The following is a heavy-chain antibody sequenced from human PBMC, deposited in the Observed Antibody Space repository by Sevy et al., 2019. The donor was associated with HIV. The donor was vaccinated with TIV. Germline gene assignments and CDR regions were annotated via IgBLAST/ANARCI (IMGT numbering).Heavy chain of an antibody. D-gene: IGHD2-2*01. CDR3: ARDSQNIVVVPAATINYYYSYYMDV. V-gene: IGHV3-7*01. J-gene: IGHJ6*03. CDR2: IKQDGSER. CDR1: GFTFSSYW. Sequence: GGSLRLSCAASGFTFSSYWMSWVRQAPGKGLEWVANIKQDGSERYYEDSVKGRFTISRDNTKNSLHLQMNSLRVEDTAVYYCARDSQNIVVVPAATINYYYSYYMDVWGKGTTVTVSS.